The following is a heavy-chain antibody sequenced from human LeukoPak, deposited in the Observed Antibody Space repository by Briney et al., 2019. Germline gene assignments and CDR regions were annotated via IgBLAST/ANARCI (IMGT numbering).Heavy chain of an antibody. CDR2: IYYSGST. CDR3: ARARNRYFDY. D-gene: IGHD1-14*01. Sequence: PSETLSLTCTVSGGSISSYYWTWIRQPPGKGLEWIGYIYYSGSTNYNPSLKSRLTISVDTSKNQFSLKLSSVTAADTAVYYCARARNRYFDYWGQGTLVTVSS. CDR1: GGSISSYY. J-gene: IGHJ4*02. V-gene: IGHV4-59*08.